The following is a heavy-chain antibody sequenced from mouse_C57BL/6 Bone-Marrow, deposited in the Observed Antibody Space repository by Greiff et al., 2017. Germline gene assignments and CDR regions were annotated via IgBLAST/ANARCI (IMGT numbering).Heavy chain of an antibody. V-gene: IGHV1-64*01. Sequence: QVQLQQPGAELVKPGASVKLSCKASGYTFTSYWMHWVKQRPGQGLEWIGMIHPNSGSTNYNEKFKSKATLTVDKSSSTAYMHRSSLTSEDAAVYYCARTGGYYPLDDWGQGTTLTVSS. D-gene: IGHD2-3*01. CDR3: ARTGGYYPLDD. CDR2: IHPNSGST. CDR1: GYTFTSYW. J-gene: IGHJ2*01.